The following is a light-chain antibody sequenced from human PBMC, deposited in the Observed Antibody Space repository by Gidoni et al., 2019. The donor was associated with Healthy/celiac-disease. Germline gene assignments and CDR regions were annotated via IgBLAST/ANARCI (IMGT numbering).Light chain of an antibody. CDR3: QSYDTSLSGWV. CDR2: VNS. CDR1: RSNIGAGYY. J-gene: IGLJ3*02. Sequence: QSVLTQPPSASGAPGQRVTISCTGSRSNIGAGYYVHWYQQLPGTAPKLLIYVNSNRPSGVPDRFSGSKSGTSASLAITGLQAEDEADYYCQSYDTSLSGWVFGGGTKLTVL. V-gene: IGLV1-40*01.